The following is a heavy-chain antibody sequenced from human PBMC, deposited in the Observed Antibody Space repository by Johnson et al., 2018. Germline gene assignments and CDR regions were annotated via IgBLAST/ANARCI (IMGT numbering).Heavy chain of an antibody. V-gene: IGHV1-69*01. Sequence: QVQLVQSGPEVKKPGSSVKVSCKASGGTSSNYEISWVRQAPGQGLAWMGGIIPVFGTANYAQKFQGRVPITADESTRKAYMELSSLRSEDTAVYYCATELGYDYFMDVWGQGTTVTVSS. CDR3: ATELGYDYFMDV. J-gene: IGHJ6*02. D-gene: IGHD3-3*02. CDR2: IIPVFGTA. CDR1: GGTSSNYE.